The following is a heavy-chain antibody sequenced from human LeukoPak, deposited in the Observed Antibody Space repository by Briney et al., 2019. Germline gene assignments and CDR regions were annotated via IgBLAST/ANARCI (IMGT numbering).Heavy chain of an antibody. Sequence: ASVKVSCKASGYTFTSYDINWVRQATGQGLEWMGWMNPNSGNTGYAQKFQGRVTITRNTFISTAYMELSSLRSEDTAVYYCARGQRFLEWLLSDYYYMDVWGKGTTVTVSS. V-gene: IGHV1-8*03. D-gene: IGHD3-3*01. CDR2: MNPNSGNT. CDR1: GYTFTSYD. CDR3: ARGQRFLEWLLSDYYYMDV. J-gene: IGHJ6*03.